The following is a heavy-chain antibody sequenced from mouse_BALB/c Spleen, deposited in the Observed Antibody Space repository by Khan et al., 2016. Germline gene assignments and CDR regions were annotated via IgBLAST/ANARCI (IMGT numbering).Heavy chain of an antibody. CDR3: TGGNPWYFDV. CDR1: GFTFSNYW. V-gene: IGHV6-6*02. CDR2: IRLRSDNYTT. J-gene: IGHJ1*01. D-gene: IGHD1-1*02. Sequence: EVKLEESGGGLVQPGGSMKFSCEASGFTFSNYWMSWVRQSPQKGLEWVAEIRLRSDNYTTHYAESVKGSFTISRDVSKSRLFLQMNSLRAEDTGIYYCTGGNPWYFDVWGAGTTVTVSS.